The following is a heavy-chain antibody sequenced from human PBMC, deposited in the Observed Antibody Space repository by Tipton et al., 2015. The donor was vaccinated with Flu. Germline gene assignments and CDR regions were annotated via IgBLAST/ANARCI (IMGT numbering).Heavy chain of an antibody. CDR1: GYTFTSYG. D-gene: IGHD3-10*01. J-gene: IGHJ3*02. CDR2: ISAYNGNT. CDR3: ARDQVVYGSGSYYNLDAFDI. V-gene: IGHV1-18*01. Sequence: QLVQSGAEVKKPGASVKVSCKASGYTFTSYGISWVRQAPGQGLEWMGWISAYNGNTNYAQKLQGRVTMTTDTSTSTAYMELRSLRSDDTAVYYCARDQVVYGSGSYYNLDAFDIWGQGTIVTVSS.